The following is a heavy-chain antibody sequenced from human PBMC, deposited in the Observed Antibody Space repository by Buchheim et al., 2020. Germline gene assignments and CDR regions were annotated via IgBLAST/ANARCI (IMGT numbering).Heavy chain of an antibody. CDR3: ARDDTQDRGSGIYYYYYYGMDV. CDR2: ISYDGSNK. D-gene: IGHD1-26*01. J-gene: IGHJ6*02. Sequence: QVQLVESGGGVVQPGRSLRLSCAASGFTFSSYAMHWVRQAPGKGLEWVAVISYDGSNKYYADSVKGRFTISRDNSKNTLYLQINSLRAEDTAVYYCARDDTQDRGSGIYYYYYYGMDVWGQGTT. V-gene: IGHV3-30*01. CDR1: GFTFSSYA.